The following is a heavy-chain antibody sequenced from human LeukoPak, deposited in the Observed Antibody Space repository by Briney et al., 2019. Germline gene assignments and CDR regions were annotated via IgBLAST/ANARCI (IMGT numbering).Heavy chain of an antibody. Sequence: GGSLRLSCAASGFIVSSTYMSWVRQAPGKGLEWVANIKEDGSEKYCVDSVKGRFTISRDNAKNSLYLQMNSLRAEDTALYYCARGRFNYDSSGYSSFYHWGQGTLVTVSS. CDR2: IKEDGSEK. V-gene: IGHV3-7*01. CDR3: ARGRFNYDSSGYSSFYH. CDR1: GFIVSSTY. J-gene: IGHJ4*02. D-gene: IGHD3-22*01.